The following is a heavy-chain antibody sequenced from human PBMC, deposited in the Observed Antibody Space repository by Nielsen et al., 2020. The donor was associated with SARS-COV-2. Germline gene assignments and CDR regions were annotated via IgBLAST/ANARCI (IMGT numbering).Heavy chain of an antibody. CDR3: ARDGDYDILTGYLDY. CDR2: IIPILGIA. CDR1: GGTFSSYA. J-gene: IGHJ4*02. V-gene: IGHV1-69*04. D-gene: IGHD3-9*01. Sequence: SVKVSCKASGGTFSSYAISWVRQAPGQGLEWMGRIIPILGIANYAQKFQGRVTITADKSTSTAYMELSSLRSEDTAVYYCARDGDYDILTGYLDYWGRGTLVTVSS.